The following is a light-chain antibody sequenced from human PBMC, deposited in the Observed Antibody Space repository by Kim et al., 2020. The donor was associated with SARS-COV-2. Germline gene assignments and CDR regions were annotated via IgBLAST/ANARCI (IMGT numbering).Light chain of an antibody. CDR2: WNN. Sequence: GQRVTIACSGSSSNIGSNYVYWYQQLPGTAPKLLIYWNNQRRSGVPDRFSGAKSGASASLAISGVRSEDEADYYCAAWDDSLSGVVFGGGTQLTVL. CDR3: AAWDDSLSGVV. J-gene: IGLJ2*01. CDR1: SSNIGSNY. V-gene: IGLV1-47*01.